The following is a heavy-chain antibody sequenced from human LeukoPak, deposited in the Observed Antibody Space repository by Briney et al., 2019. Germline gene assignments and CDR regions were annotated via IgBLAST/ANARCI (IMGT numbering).Heavy chain of an antibody. V-gene: IGHV4-38-2*02. CDR1: GYSISSGYY. Sequence: PSETLSLTCTVSGYSISSGYYWGWIRQPPGKGLEWIGSIYHSGRTFYNPSLKSRVTISVDTSKNQFSLKLSSVTAADTAVYYCAKVVIAAAGTNYYYYMDVWGKGTTVTVSS. D-gene: IGHD6-13*01. CDR3: AKVVIAAAGTNYYYYMDV. CDR2: IYHSGRT. J-gene: IGHJ6*03.